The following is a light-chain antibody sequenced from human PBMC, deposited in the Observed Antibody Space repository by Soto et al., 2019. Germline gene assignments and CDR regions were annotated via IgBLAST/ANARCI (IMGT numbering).Light chain of an antibody. CDR1: SSDVGGYNY. CDR2: DVS. V-gene: IGLV2-14*01. J-gene: IGLJ2*01. Sequence: QSVLTQPASVSGSPRRSITISCTGTSSDVGGYNYVSWYQQHPGKAPKLMIYDVSNRPSGVSNRFSGSKSGNTASLTISGLQAEDEADYYCSSYTSSSTVVFGGGTKLTVL. CDR3: SSYTSSSTVV.